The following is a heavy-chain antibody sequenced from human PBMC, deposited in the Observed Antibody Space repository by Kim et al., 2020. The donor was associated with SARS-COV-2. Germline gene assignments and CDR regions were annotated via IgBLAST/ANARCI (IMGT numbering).Heavy chain of an antibody. CDR2: ISSSIDYT. Sequence: GGSLRLSCAASGFTFSDYYMSWIRQAPGKGLEWVSYISSSIDYTNYADSLKGRFTISRDNAKNSLYLQMNSLRADDTAVYYCARGSLGSSSWYYFDYWG. D-gene: IGHD6-13*01. V-gene: IGHV3-11*05. CDR1: GFTFSDYY. J-gene: IGHJ4*01. CDR3: ARGSLGSSSWYYFDY.